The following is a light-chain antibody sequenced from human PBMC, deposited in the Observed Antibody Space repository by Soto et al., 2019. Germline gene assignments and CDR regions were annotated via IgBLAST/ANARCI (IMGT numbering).Light chain of an antibody. V-gene: IGKV1-5*03. Sequence: DIQMTQSPSTLSASVGDRVTITCRASQSISSWLAWYQQKPGKAPKLLIYKASSLESGVPSRFSGSGSGTEFTLTISSLQPEGFATYYCQQANDFPITFGQGTRLEI. CDR1: QSISSW. CDR2: KAS. CDR3: QQANDFPIT. J-gene: IGKJ5*01.